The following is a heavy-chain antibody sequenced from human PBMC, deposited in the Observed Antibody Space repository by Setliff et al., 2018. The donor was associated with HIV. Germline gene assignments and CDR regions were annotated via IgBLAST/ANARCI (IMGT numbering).Heavy chain of an antibody. D-gene: IGHD7-27*01. J-gene: IGHJ4*02. Sequence: SETLSLTCTVSGGSVSNYYWTWIRQSAGKGLEWIGHINTSGSTKYNPSLKSRLTMSVDSSGNQFSLTLTSVTAADTAVYYCARDPNTGLYYFDFGGPGARATVS. CDR1: GGSVSNYY. CDR2: INTSGST. CDR3: ARDPNTGLYYFDF. V-gene: IGHV4-4*07.